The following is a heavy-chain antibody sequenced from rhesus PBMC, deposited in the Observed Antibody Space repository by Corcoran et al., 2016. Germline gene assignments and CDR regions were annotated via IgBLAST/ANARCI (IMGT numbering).Heavy chain of an antibody. J-gene: IGHJ6*01. CDR1: GGSISSGYD. CDR2: IYGSSGST. D-gene: IGHD1-14*01. CDR3: AREWGNGNYGLES. Sequence: QVQLQESGPGVVKPSETLSLTCAVSGGSISSGYDWSWIRQPPGKGLEWIGYIYGSSGSTNYNPSRKNRVTISKDASKNQFSLKLSSVTAADTAVYYCAREWGNGNYGLESWGQGVVVTVSS. V-gene: IGHV4-76*01.